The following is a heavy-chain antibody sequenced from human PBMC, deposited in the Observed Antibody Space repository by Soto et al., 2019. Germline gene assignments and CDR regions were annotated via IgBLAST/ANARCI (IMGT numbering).Heavy chain of an antibody. CDR1: GFTFSSYD. V-gene: IGHV3-13*01. Sequence: GGSLRLSCAASGFTFSSYDMHWVRQATGKGLEWVSAIGTAGDTYYPGSVKGRFTISRENAKNSLYLQMNSLRAGDTAVYYCARGGAAAGYAFDIWGQGTMVTVSS. CDR2: IGTAGDT. J-gene: IGHJ3*02. D-gene: IGHD6-13*01. CDR3: ARGGAAAGYAFDI.